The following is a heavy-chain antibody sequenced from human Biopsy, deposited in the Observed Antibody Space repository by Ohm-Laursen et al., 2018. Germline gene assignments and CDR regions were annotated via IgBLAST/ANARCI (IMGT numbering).Heavy chain of an antibody. CDR1: GFTFSDYA. J-gene: IGHJ6*02. CDR3: ARDPIVGSKADGMDV. V-gene: IGHV3-33*08. CDR2: IWYDGSNK. D-gene: IGHD1-26*01. Sequence: SLRLSCTASGFTFSDYALHWVRQAPGKGPEWLAVIWYDGSNKYYGDSVQGRFTISRDNSKNTVYLQMNSLRVEDTAVYYCARDPIVGSKADGMDVWGQGTTVTVSS.